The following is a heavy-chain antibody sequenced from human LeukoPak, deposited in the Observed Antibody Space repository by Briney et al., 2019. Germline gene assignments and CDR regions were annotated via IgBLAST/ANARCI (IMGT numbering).Heavy chain of an antibody. CDR3: TRGSQLLWFGELFPPHDF. Sequence: GGSLRLSCAASGFTFSSYSMNWVRQAPGKGLEWVSSISKSSTYIYYADSVKGRFTISRDNAKNSLYLQMNGLRAEDTAVYYCTRGSQLLWFGELFPPHDFWGQGTLVTVSS. V-gene: IGHV3-21*01. CDR2: ISKSSTYI. J-gene: IGHJ4*02. CDR1: GFTFSSYS. D-gene: IGHD3-10*01.